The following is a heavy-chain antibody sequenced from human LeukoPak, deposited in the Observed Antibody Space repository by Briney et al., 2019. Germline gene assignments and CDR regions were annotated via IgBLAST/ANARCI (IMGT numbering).Heavy chain of an antibody. Sequence: ASVKVSCKASGYTFTSYGISWVRQAPGQGLEWMGWISAYNGNTNYAQKLQGRVTMTRNTSISTAYMELSSLRSEDTAVYYCARESGWANDAFDIWGQGTMVTVSS. D-gene: IGHD6-19*01. V-gene: IGHV1-18*01. CDR2: ISAYNGNT. J-gene: IGHJ3*02. CDR3: ARESGWANDAFDI. CDR1: GYTFTSYG.